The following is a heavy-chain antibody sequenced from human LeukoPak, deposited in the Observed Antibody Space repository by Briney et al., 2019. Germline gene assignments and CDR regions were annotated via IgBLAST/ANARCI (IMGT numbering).Heavy chain of an antibody. J-gene: IGHJ3*02. D-gene: IGHD6-13*01. CDR1: GFTFSGSA. V-gene: IGHV3-73*01. CDR2: IRSKANSYAT. Sequence: GGSLRLSCAASGFTFSGSAMHWVRQASGKGLEWVGRIRSKANSYATAYAASVKGRFTISRDNAKNTLYLQMNSLRAEDTAVYYCARGDRVSNPDAFDIWGQGTMVTVSS. CDR3: ARGDRVSNPDAFDI.